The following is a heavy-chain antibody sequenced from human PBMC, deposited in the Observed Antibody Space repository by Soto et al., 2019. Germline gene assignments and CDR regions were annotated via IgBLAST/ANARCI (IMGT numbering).Heavy chain of an antibody. Sequence: KPSETLSLTCTVSGGSISSGGYYWSWIRQHPGKGLEWIGSLSSTVITTHNPSLGSRFTISVDAPNNKFSLEVTSVTAADTGFYYCARQMSSGLWAFDSWGQGTPVTVSS. D-gene: IGHD6-19*01. CDR3: ARQMSSGLWAFDS. J-gene: IGHJ4*02. CDR2: LSSTVIT. CDR1: GGSISSGGYY. V-gene: IGHV4-39*01.